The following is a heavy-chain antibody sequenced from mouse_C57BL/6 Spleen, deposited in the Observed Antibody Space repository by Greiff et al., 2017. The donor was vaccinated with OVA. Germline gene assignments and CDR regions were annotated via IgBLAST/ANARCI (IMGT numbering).Heavy chain of an antibody. Sequence: QVQLQQPGTELVKPGASVKLSCKASGYTFTSYWMHWVKQRPGQGLEWIGNINPSNGATNYNEKFKSKATLTVDKSSSTAYMQLNSLTSEDSAVYDCASYYFGSSYVAYWGQGTLVTVSA. V-gene: IGHV1-53*01. J-gene: IGHJ3*01. CDR1: GYTFTSYW. CDR3: ASYYFGSSYVAY. D-gene: IGHD1-1*01. CDR2: INPSNGAT.